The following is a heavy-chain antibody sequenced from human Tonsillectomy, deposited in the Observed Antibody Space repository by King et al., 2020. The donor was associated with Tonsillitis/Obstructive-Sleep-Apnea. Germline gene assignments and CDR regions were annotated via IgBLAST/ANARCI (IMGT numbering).Heavy chain of an antibody. V-gene: IGHV4-34*01. CDR1: GGSFSGYY. D-gene: IGHD2-2*01. CDR2: INHSGST. Sequence: QVQLQQWGAGLLKPSETLSLTCAVYGGSFSGYYWSWIRQPPGKGLEWIGEINHSGSTNYNPSLKSRVTISVDTSKNQFSLKLSSVTAADTAVYYCARGPVEFEVVPAAPPFACWGPRTLFPLSS. CDR3: ARGPVEFEVVPAAPPFAC. J-gene: IGHJ4*02.